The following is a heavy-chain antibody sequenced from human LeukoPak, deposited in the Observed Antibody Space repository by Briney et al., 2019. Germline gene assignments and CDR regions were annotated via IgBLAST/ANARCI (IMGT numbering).Heavy chain of an antibody. D-gene: IGHD5-18*01. J-gene: IGHJ6*02. Sequence: GGSLRLSCAASGFTFSSYSMNWVRQAPGKGLEWVSSISSSSSYIYYADSVKGRFTISRDNAKNSLYLQMNSLRAEDTAVYYCARDREYSYGYGYYYYGMDVWGQGTTVTVSS. CDR1: GFTFSSYS. V-gene: IGHV3-21*01. CDR2: ISSSSSYI. CDR3: ARDREYSYGYGYYYYGMDV.